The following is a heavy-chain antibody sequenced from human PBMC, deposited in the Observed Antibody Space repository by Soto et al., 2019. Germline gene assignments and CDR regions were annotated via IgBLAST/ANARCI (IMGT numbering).Heavy chain of an antibody. CDR1: GGPFGSSA. CDR3: ARLRRDWGDAFDL. D-gene: IGHD3-16*01. V-gene: IGHV1-69*01. CDR2: IIPVFDKA. Sequence: QVQLVQSGADVKKPGSSVKVSCKTSGGPFGSSAISWVRQAPAQGLEWMGEIIPVFDKANYAQNFQGRLTITADEPTGTVFMPLSSMRSEDTYVYFCARLRRDWGDAFDLWGLGTFVTVSS. J-gene: IGHJ3*01.